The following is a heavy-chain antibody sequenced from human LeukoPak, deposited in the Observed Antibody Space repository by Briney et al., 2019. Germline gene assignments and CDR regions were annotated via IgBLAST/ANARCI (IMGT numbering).Heavy chain of an antibody. CDR3: ARSLITMVRGVINDAFDI. J-gene: IGHJ3*02. V-gene: IGHV1-69*13. CDR1: GGPFSSYA. Sequence: GASVKVSCKASGGPFSSYAISWVRQAPGQGLAWMGGIIPIFGTPNYAQRFQGRVTITADESTCTAYMELSSLRSEDTAVYYCARSLITMVRGVINDAFDIWGQGTMVTVSS. CDR2: IIPIFGTP. D-gene: IGHD3-10*01.